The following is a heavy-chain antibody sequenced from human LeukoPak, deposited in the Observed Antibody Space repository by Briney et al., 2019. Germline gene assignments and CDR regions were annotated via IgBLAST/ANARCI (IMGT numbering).Heavy chain of an antibody. Sequence: KSSETLSLTCTVSGYSISSGYYWGWIRQPPGKGLEWIGSIYHSGSTYYNPSLKSRVTISVDTSKNQFSLKLSSVTAADTAVYYCAREATGWFDPWGQGTLVTVSS. J-gene: IGHJ5*02. D-gene: IGHD1-26*01. V-gene: IGHV4-38-2*02. CDR2: IYHSGST. CDR3: AREATGWFDP. CDR1: GYSISSGYY.